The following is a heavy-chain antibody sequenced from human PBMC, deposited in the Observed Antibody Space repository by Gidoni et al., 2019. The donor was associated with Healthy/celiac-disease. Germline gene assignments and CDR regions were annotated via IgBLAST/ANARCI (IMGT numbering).Heavy chain of an antibody. CDR3: ARGRFGYSSSYTQPTVKYYFDY. D-gene: IGHD6-13*01. CDR1: GGSFSGYY. V-gene: IGHV4-34*01. J-gene: IGHJ4*02. Sequence: QVQLQQWGAGLLKPSETLSLTCAVYGGSFSGYYWSWLRQPPGKGLEWIGEINHSGSTTYNPSLKSRVTISVDTSKNQFSLKLSSVTAADTAVYYCARGRFGYSSSYTQPTVKYYFDYWGQGTLVTVSS. CDR2: INHSGST.